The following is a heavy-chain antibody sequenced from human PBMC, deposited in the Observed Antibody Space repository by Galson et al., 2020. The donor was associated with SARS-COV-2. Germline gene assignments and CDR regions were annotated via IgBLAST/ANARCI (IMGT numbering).Heavy chain of an antibody. CDR2: ISAYNGNT. V-gene: IGHV1-18*01. D-gene: IGHD3-9*01. Sequence: ASVKVSCKASGYTFTSYGISWVRQAPGQGLEWMGWISAYNGNTNYAQKLQGRVTMTTDTSTSTAYMELRSLRSDDTAVYYCARVDDILTGYYYYGMDVWGQGTTVTVSS. CDR1: GYTFTSYG. J-gene: IGHJ6*02. CDR3: ARVDDILTGYYYYGMDV.